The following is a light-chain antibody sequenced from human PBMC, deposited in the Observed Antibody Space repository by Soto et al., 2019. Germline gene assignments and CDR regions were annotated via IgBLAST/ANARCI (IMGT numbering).Light chain of an antibody. CDR2: SND. J-gene: IGLJ3*02. Sequence: QSVLTQPPSASGTPGQRVTISCSGSSSNIGSNIVNWYQQLPGTAPKLLIHSNDQRPSGVPDRFSGSKSGTSASLAISGLHSEDEADYYCAAWDDSLNGPVFGGGTKVTVL. V-gene: IGLV1-44*01. CDR3: AAWDDSLNGPV. CDR1: SSNIGSNI.